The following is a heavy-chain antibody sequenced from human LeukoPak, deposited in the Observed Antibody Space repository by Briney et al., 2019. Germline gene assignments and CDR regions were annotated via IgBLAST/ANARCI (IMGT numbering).Heavy chain of an antibody. CDR1: GFTFSNAW. CDR3: AKGRGRAPYSSGWYGGMDV. CDR2: ISGSGGST. V-gene: IGHV3-23*01. D-gene: IGHD6-19*01. J-gene: IGHJ6*02. Sequence: GGSLRLSCAASGFTFSNAWMSWVRQAPGKGLEWVSAISGSGGSTYYADSVKGRFTISRDNSKNTLYLQMNSLRAEDTAVYYCAKGRGRAPYSSGWYGGMDVWGQGTTVTVSS.